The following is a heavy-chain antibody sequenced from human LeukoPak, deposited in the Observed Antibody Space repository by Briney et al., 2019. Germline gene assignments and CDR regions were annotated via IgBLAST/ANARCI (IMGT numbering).Heavy chain of an antibody. V-gene: IGHV3-30-3*01. Sequence: GRSLRLSCAASGFTFSSYAMHWVRQAPGKGLEWVAVISYDGSNKYYADSVKGRFTISRDNSKNTLYLQMNSLRAEDTAVYYCARASYSSSWFDYWGQGTLVTVSS. CDR2: ISYDGSNK. CDR3: ARASYSSSWFDY. D-gene: IGHD6-13*01. CDR1: GFTFSSYA. J-gene: IGHJ4*02.